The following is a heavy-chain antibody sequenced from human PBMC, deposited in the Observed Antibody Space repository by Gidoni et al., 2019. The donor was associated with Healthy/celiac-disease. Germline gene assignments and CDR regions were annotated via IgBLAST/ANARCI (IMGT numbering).Heavy chain of an antibody. D-gene: IGHD6-19*01. CDR2: ISAYNGSR. J-gene: IGHJ4*02. V-gene: IGHV1-18*01. Sequence: QVQLVQSGAEAQKPAAALKVSSHADGYTFTSYGISWVRQGPGEGLEWMGWISAYNGSRNYAQKLQGRVTMTTDTSKSTAYMELRSLRSDDTAVYYCARVVGQWLAFVDYWGQGTLVTVSS. CDR3: ARVVGQWLAFVDY. CDR1: GYTFTSYG.